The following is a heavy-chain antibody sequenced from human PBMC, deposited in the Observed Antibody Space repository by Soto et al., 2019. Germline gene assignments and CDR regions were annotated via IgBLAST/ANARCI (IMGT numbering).Heavy chain of an antibody. Sequence: PSETLSLTCTVSGGSISSYYWSWIRQPPGKGLEWIGYIYYSGSTNYNPSLKSRVTISVDTSKNQFSLKLSSVTAADTAVYYCAREGYYDSSGSGDAFDIWGQGTMVTVSS. V-gene: IGHV4-59*01. J-gene: IGHJ3*02. D-gene: IGHD3-22*01. CDR2: IYYSGST. CDR1: GGSISSYY. CDR3: AREGYYDSSGSGDAFDI.